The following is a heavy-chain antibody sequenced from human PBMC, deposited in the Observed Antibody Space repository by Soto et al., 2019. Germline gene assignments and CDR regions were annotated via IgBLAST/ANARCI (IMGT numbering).Heavy chain of an antibody. CDR1: GGSISSGGYY. D-gene: IGHD3-3*01. CDR2: IYYSGST. CDR3: ARTTPGVYYDFGGLGWFDP. V-gene: IGHV4-31*03. J-gene: IGHJ5*02. Sequence: SETLSLTCTVSGGSISSGGYYWSWIRQHPGKGLEWIGYIYYSGSTYYNPSLKSRVTISVDTSKNQFSLKLSSVTAADTAVYYCARTTPGVYYDFGGLGWFDPWGQGTLVTVSS.